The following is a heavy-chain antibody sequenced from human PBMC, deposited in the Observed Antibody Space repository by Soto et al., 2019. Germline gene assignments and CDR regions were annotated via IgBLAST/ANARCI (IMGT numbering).Heavy chain of an antibody. J-gene: IGHJ4*02. Sequence: PGGSLRLSCTASGFTFRNSAMSWVRQAPGKGLEWVAAIVDSGTTTHYADSVKGRVTISRDNSKNTLYLQVNSLRVEDTALYYCAKHIIGRGMRLDSWGQGTLVTVCS. D-gene: IGHD3-10*01. V-gene: IGHV3-23*01. CDR1: GFTFRNSA. CDR2: IVDSGTTT. CDR3: AKHIIGRGMRLDS.